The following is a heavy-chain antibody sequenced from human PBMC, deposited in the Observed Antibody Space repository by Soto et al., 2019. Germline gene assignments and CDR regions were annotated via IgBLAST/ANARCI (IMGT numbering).Heavy chain of an antibody. V-gene: IGHV1-18*01. CDR1: GYSFTTYG. Sequence: QVQLVQSGAEVKKPGASMKVACKTSGYSFTTYGVSWVRQAPGQGLEWMGWVNTYNGNTNYARQLQDRVTMTTDTSTTTAYMELRSLRSDDTAVYYCARDRGGTDWYSFDYWGQGTLVAVSS. CDR3: ARDRGGTDWYSFDY. CDR2: VNTYNGNT. D-gene: IGHD2-21*02. J-gene: IGHJ4*02.